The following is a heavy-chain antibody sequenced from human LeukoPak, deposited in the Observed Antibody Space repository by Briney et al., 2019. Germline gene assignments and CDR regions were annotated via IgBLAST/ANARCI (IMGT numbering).Heavy chain of an antibody. CDR2: ISSSGSTI. CDR1: GFTFSSYE. Sequence: GGSLRLSCAASGFTFSSYEMNWVRQAPGKGLEWASYISSSGSTIYYADSVKGRFTISRDNAKNSLYLQMNSLRAEDTAVYYCARESSGWYSVEGAFDIWGQGTMVTVSS. J-gene: IGHJ3*02. D-gene: IGHD6-19*01. CDR3: ARESSGWYSVEGAFDI. V-gene: IGHV3-48*03.